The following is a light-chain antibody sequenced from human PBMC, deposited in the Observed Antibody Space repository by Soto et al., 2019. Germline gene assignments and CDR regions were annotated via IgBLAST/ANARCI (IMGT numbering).Light chain of an antibody. CDR1: QSVSSSY. V-gene: IGKV3-20*01. CDR3: LQYGSSPT. CDR2: GAS. J-gene: IGKJ4*01. Sequence: EIVLTQSPGTLSLSPGERATLSCRASQSVSSSYLAWYQQKPGQAPRLLIYGASSRASGIPDRFSGRRSWTDFTLTISRLEPEVFAVYYCLQYGSSPTFGGGTEVEIK.